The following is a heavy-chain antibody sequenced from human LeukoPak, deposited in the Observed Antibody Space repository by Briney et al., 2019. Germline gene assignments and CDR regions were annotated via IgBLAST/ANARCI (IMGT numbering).Heavy chain of an antibody. CDR3: AGLKGMDV. Sequence: GGSLRLSCAASGFTFSSSVMSWVSQAPGKGLEWVSSIGGSGGDTYYADSVKGRFTISRDNSKNTLHLQMNSLRAEDTAVYYCAGLKGMDVWGQGTTITVSS. V-gene: IGHV3-23*01. CDR2: IGGSGGDT. J-gene: IGHJ6*02. CDR1: GFTFSSSV.